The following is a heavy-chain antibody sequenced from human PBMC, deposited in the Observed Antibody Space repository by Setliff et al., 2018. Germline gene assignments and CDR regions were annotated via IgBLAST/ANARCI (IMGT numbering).Heavy chain of an antibody. D-gene: IGHD6-19*01. J-gene: IGHJ5*02. V-gene: IGHV3-21*01. CDR2: ISPSSSHI. CDR1: GFTFSTYS. CDR3: VFQGAHSSYWYDLGWFDP. Sequence: GGSLRLSCAASGFTFSTYSLIWVRQAPGTGLEWVSSISPSSSHIYYADSAEGRFTISRDNSKNTLYLQMNSLRREDTAVYYCVFQGAHSSYWYDLGWFDPWGQGTLVTVSS.